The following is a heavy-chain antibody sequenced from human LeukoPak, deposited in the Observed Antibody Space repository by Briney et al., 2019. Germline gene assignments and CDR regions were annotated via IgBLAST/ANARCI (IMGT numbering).Heavy chain of an antibody. CDR3: AKDIGNNVLRYFDWLFDY. V-gene: IGHV3-9*01. CDR2: ISWNSGSI. J-gene: IGHJ4*02. D-gene: IGHD3-9*01. Sequence: GGSLRLSCAASGFTFDDYAMHWVRQAPGKGLEWVSGISWNSGSIGYADSVKGRFTISRDNAKNSLYLQMNSLRAEDTALYYCAKDIGNNVLRYFDWLFDYWGQGTLVTVSS. CDR1: GFTFDDYA.